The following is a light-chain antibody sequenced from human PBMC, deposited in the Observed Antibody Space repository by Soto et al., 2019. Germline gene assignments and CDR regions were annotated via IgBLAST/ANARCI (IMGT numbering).Light chain of an antibody. J-gene: IGKJ4*01. Sequence: IVRSKITNTLAVSLGERATINCKSSQSFLYSSNNKNYLAWYQQKPRQPPKLLIYWASTRESGVPDRFSGSGSGTDFTLTISSLQAEDVAVYYCQQYYNTPLTFAGGTKV. V-gene: IGKV4-1*01. CDR1: QSFLYSSNNKNY. CDR2: WAS. CDR3: QQYYNTPLT.